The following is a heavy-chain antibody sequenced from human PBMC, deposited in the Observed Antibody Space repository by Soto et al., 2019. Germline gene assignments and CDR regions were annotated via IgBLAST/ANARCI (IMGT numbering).Heavy chain of an antibody. CDR2: ISPYTGAT. J-gene: IGHJ6*02. CDR3: ARDLRVGYWNLHSYGMDD. CDR1: GYSFTNYY. D-gene: IGHD1-7*01. V-gene: IGHV1-2*02. Sequence: ASVKVSCKACGYSFTNYYLHWVGQARGQGLEWMGWISPYTGATNYAKKFEDRVTITSDTSSSTASMDLTRLTPDDTAIYYCARDLRVGYWNLHSYGMDDSAQGTTV.